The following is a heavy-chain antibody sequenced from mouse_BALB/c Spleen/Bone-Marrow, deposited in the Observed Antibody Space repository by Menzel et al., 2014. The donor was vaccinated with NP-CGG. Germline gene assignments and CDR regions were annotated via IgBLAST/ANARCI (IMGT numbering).Heavy chain of an antibody. D-gene: IGHD1-1*01. CDR2: IDPANGNT. CDR1: DFNFKDTY. V-gene: IGHV14-3*02. J-gene: IGHJ2*01. CDR3: ARVQLQRGRGLDD. Sequence: VQLQQSGAELVKPGASVKLSCTASDFNFKDTYMHWVNQRPEQGLEWIGRIDPANGNTKYDPKFQGKATITADTSSNTASLQLSILTSKDAAVYYCARVQLQRGRGLDDWGQGTTVTVSS.